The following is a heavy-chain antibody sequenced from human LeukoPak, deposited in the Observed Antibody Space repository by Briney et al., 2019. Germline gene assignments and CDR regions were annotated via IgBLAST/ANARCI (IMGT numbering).Heavy chain of an antibody. V-gene: IGHV3-11*04. CDR1: GFRFSDYY. CDR2: ISSSGSTI. D-gene: IGHD5-18*01. J-gene: IGHJ6*03. CDR3: ARCGGRGYSYGYPSYYYYMDV. Sequence: GGSLRLSCAASGFRFSDYYMSWIRQAPGKGLEWVSHISSSGSTIYYADSVKGRFTISRDSAKSSPYLQMNSLRAEDTAVYYCARCGGRGYSYGYPSYYYYMDVWGKGTTVTVSS.